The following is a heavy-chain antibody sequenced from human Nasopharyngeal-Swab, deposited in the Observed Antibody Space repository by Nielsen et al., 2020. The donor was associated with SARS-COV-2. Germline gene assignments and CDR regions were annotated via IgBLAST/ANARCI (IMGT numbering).Heavy chain of an antibody. CDR2: ISGSGGST. V-gene: IGHV3-23*01. Sequence: GGSLRLSCAASGFTFSSYAMSWVRQAPGQGLEWVSAISGSGGSTYYADSVKGRFTISRDNSTNTLYLQMNSLRAEDTAVYYCAKDVDTAMVSTQLDYWGQGTLVTVSS. CDR3: AKDVDTAMVSTQLDY. CDR1: GFTFSSYA. J-gene: IGHJ4*02. D-gene: IGHD5-18*01.